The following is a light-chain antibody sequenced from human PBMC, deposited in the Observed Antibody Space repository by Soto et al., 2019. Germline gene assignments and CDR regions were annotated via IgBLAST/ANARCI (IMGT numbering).Light chain of an antibody. CDR1: QNVHSN. V-gene: IGKV3-15*01. J-gene: IGKJ2*01. CDR3: QQYNDWPVYT. CDR2: AAT. Sequence: EIVMTQSPGTLSVSPGGRATLSCTASQNVHSNLAWYQHKPGQAPRLLIYAATTRATGVPARISGSGSGTDFTLTIDSLQSEDFAVYFCQQYNDWPVYTFCLGTKVEI.